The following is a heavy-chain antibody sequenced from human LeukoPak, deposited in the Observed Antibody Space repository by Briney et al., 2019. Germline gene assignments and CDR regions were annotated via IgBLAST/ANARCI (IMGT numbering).Heavy chain of an antibody. V-gene: IGHV4-31*03. Sequence: PSQTLSLTCTVSGGSISSGGYYWSWIRQHPGKGLEWIGYIYYSGSTYYNPSLKSRVTISVDTSKNQFSLKLSSVTAADTAVYYCARGGSRVFGSSGWFDPWGQGTLVTVSS. CDR2: IYYSGST. D-gene: IGHD3-22*01. CDR1: GGSISSGGYY. J-gene: IGHJ5*02. CDR3: ARGGSRVFGSSGWFDP.